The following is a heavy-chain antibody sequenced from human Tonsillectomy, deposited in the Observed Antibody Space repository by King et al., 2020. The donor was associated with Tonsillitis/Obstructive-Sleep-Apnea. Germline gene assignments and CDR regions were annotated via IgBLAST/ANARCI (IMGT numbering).Heavy chain of an antibody. CDR1: GFTFSSYS. CDR3: ARDPTVVVVAATPYFDY. CDR2: ISSSGSYI. V-gene: IGHV3-21*01. Sequence: VQMVEYGGGLVKPGGSLRLSCAASGFTFSSYSMNWVRQAPGKGLEWVSSISSSGSYIHYADSVKGRFTISRDNAKNSLYLQMNSLRADDTAVYYCARDPTVVVVAATPYFDYWGQGTLVTVSS. J-gene: IGHJ4*02. D-gene: IGHD2-15*01.